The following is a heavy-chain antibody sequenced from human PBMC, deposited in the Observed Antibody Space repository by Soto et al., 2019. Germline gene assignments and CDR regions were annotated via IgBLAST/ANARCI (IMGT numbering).Heavy chain of an antibody. D-gene: IGHD2-2*01. CDR2: INAGNGNT. V-gene: IGHV1-3*01. J-gene: IGHJ5*02. CDR3: ARDRECSSTSCYALNWFDP. CDR1: GYTFTSYA. Sequence: ASVKVSCKASGYTFTSYAMHWVRQAPGQRLKWMGWINAGNGNTKYSQKFQGRVTITRDTSASTAYMELSSLRSEDTAVYYCARDRECSSTSCYALNWFDPWGQGTLVTVSS.